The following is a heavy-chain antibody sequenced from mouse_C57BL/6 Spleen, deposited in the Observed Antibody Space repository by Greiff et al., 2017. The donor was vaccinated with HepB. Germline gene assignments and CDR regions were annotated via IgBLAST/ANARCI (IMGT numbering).Heavy chain of an antibody. Sequence: VKLMESGAELVRPGASVTLSCKASGYTFTDYEMHWVKQTPVHGLEWIGAIDPETGGTAYNQKFKGKAILTADKSSSTAYMELRSLTSEDSAVYYCTRDPEAMDYWGQGTSVTVSS. CDR2: IDPETGGT. CDR3: TRDPEAMDY. CDR1: GYTFTDYE. J-gene: IGHJ4*01. V-gene: IGHV1-15*01.